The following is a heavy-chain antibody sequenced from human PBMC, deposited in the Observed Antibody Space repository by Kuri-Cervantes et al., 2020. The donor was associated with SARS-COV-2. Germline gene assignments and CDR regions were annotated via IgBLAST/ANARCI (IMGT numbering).Heavy chain of an antibody. CDR2: MNPNSGNT. CDR3: ARASSIVVVPVAPFDY. D-gene: IGHD2-2*01. CDR1: GYTFTSYD. V-gene: IGHV1-8*03. J-gene: IGHJ4*02. Sequence: ASVKVSCKASGYTFTSYDINWVRQATGQGLEWMGWMNPNSGNTGYAQKFQGRVTITRNTSISTAYMELSSLRSEDTAVYYCARASSIVVVPVAPFDYWGQGTLVTVSS.